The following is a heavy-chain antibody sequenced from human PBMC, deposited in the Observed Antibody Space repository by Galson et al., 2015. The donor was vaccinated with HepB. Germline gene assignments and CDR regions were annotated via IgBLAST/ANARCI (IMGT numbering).Heavy chain of an antibody. CDR2: IKEDGSEK. D-gene: IGHD3-10*01. V-gene: IGHV3-7*05. J-gene: IGHJ6*02. Sequence: SLRLSCAASEFILSMYWMNWVRQAPGEGLEWVANIKEDGSEKNYVDSVKGRFTISRDHAKNSLYLQMKSLRAEDTAVYYCARVKRGEWYSFYYNGMDVWGQGTTVTVSS. CDR1: EFILSMYW. CDR3: ARVKRGEWYSFYYNGMDV.